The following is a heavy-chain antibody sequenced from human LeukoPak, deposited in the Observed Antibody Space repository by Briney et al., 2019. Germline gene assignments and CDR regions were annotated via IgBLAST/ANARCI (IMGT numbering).Heavy chain of an antibody. CDR2: ISGSGDST. CDR3: ASGITGT. CDR1: GFTFSSYG. J-gene: IGHJ5*02. Sequence: GGSLRLSCAASGFTFSSYGMSWVRQAPGKGLEWVSAISGSGDSTYYADSVKGRFTISRVNSKNTLYLQMNSLRVEDTALYYCASGITGTWGQGTLVIVSS. V-gene: IGHV3-23*01. D-gene: IGHD1-20*01.